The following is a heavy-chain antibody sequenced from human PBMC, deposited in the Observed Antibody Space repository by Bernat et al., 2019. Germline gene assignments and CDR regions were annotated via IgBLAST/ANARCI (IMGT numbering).Heavy chain of an antibody. CDR1: GFTFSSYA. CDR2: ISYDGSNK. V-gene: IGHV3-30*01. J-gene: IGHJ6*03. Sequence: VQLLESGGGLVQPGGSLRLSCAASGFTFSSYAMHWVRQAPGKGLEWVAVISYDGSNKYYADSVKGRFTISRDNSKNTLYLQMNSLRAEDTAVYYCADYMDVWGKGTTVTVSS. CDR3: ADYMDV.